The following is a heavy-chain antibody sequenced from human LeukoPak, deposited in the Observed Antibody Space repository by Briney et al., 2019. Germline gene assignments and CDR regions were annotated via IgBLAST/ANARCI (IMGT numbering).Heavy chain of an antibody. CDR3: ATAMVKYYFDY. CDR1: GFTVSSNY. CDR2: IYSGGST. V-gene: IGHV3-53*01. D-gene: IGHD3-10*01. Sequence: GGSLRLSCAASGFTVSSNYMSWVRQAPGKGLEWVSVIYSGGSTYYADSVKGRFTISRDNSKNTLYLQMNSLRAEDTAVYYCATAMVKYYFDYWGQGTLVTVSS. J-gene: IGHJ4*02.